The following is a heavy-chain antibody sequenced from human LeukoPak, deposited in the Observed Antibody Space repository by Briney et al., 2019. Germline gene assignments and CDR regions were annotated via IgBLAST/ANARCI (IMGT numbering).Heavy chain of an antibody. CDR3: AKDRGYSGYDSSRY. CDR1: GFTFSSYA. CDR2: ISGSGGST. J-gene: IGHJ4*02. Sequence: GGSLRLSCAASGFTFSSYAMSWVRQAPGKGREWVSAISGSGGSTYYADSVKGRFTISRDNSKNTLYLQMNSLRAEGTAVYYCAKDRGYSGYDSSRYWGQGTLVAVSS. D-gene: IGHD5-12*01. V-gene: IGHV3-23*01.